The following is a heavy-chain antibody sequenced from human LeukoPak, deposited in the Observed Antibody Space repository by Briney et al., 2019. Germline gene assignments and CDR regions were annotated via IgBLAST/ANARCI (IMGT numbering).Heavy chain of an antibody. CDR1: GASISSGGYY. Sequence: TSQTLSLTCTVSGASISSGGYYWSWIRQHPGKGLEWIGYIYYSGSTYYNPSLKSRVTISVDTSKNQFSLKLSSVTAADTAVYYCASDYGDPNDAFDIWGQGTMVTVSS. CDR2: IYYSGST. CDR3: ASDYGDPNDAFDI. J-gene: IGHJ3*02. D-gene: IGHD4-17*01. V-gene: IGHV4-31*03.